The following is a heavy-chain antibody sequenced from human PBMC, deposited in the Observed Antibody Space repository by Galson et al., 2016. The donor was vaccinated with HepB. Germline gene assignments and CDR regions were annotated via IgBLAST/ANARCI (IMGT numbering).Heavy chain of an antibody. CDR3: AHRRRTVVVGTQFDS. Sequence: PALVKPTQTLTLTCTFSGFSLTSSGEGVGWIRQPPGKALEWLSLIYWDGDKRYRPSLKSRLTITADTSKNQVVLTMTNMDPVDTATYYCAHRRRTVVVGTQFDSWGQGILVTVSS. CDR1: GFSLTSSGEG. D-gene: IGHD2-21*01. CDR2: IYWDGDK. V-gene: IGHV2-5*02. J-gene: IGHJ4*02.